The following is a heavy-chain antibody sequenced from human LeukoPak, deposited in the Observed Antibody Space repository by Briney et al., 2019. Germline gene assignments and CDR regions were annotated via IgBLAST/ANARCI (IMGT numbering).Heavy chain of an antibody. Sequence: SQTLSLTCTVSGGSISSGSYYWSWIRQPAGKGLEWIGRIYTSGSTNYNPSLKSRVTISVDTSKNQFSLRLTSVTAADTAVYYCARLGITIRALTPFDYWGQGTLVTVSS. V-gene: IGHV4-61*02. D-gene: IGHD3-10*01. CDR1: GGSISSGSYY. J-gene: IGHJ4*02. CDR2: IYTSGST. CDR3: ARLGITIRALTPFDY.